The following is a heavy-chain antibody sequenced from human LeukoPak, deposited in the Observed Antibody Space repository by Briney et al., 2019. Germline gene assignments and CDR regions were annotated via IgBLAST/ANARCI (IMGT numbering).Heavy chain of an antibody. J-gene: IGHJ4*02. Sequence: GGSLRLSCAASGFTFSSYAMHWVRQVPGKGLEWVAVISYDGSNKYYADSVKGRFTISRDNSKNTLYLQMNSLRAEDTAIYYCARDQGYTYDYWGQGTLVTVSS. CDR1: GFTFSSYA. D-gene: IGHD5-18*01. CDR3: ARDQGYTYDY. V-gene: IGHV3-30-3*01. CDR2: ISYDGSNK.